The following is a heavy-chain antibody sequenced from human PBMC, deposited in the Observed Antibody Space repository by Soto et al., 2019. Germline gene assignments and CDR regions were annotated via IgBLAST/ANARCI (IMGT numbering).Heavy chain of an antibody. CDR1: GFTFSSYG. Sequence: QVQLVESGGGVVQPGRSLRLSCAASGFTFSSYGMHWVRQAPGKGLAWVAVISYDGSNKYYADSVKGRFTISRDNSKNTLYLQMNSLRAEDTAVYYCAKGGWELSRWGQGTLVTVSS. V-gene: IGHV3-30*18. D-gene: IGHD1-26*01. CDR2: ISYDGSNK. CDR3: AKGGWELSR. J-gene: IGHJ4*02.